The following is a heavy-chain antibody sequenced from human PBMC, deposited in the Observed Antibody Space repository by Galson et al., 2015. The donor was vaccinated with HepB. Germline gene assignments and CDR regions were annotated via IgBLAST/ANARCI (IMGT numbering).Heavy chain of an antibody. V-gene: IGHV3-30-3*01. D-gene: IGHD3-10*01. CDR2: ISYDGSNK. CDR3: ARVDSITMVRGAVYYYYGMDV. J-gene: IGHJ6*02. CDR1: GFTFSSYA. Sequence: SLRLSCAASGFTFSSYAMHWVRQAPGKGLEWVAVISYDGSNKYYADSVKGRFTISRDNSKNSLYLQMNSLRAEDTAVYYCARVDSITMVRGAVYYYYGMDVWGQGTTVTVSS.